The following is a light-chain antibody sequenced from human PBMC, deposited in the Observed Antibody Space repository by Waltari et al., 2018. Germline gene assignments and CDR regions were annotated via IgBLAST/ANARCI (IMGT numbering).Light chain of an antibody. CDR2: DVS. J-gene: IGLJ2*01. V-gene: IGLV2-14*01. CDR3: ISYSRATPGNVV. Sequence: SALTQPASVSGSLGQSITFSCTGTSRDVGGYNYFAWYQQYPGKAPKLMIHDVSNRPSGVSLRFSGSKSGNTASLTISGLQADDEADYYCISYSRATPGNVVIGGGTKLTVL. CDR1: SRDVGGYNY.